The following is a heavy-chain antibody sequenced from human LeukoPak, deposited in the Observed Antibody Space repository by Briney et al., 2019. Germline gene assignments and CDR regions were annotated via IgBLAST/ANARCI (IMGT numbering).Heavy chain of an antibody. CDR2: INPNSGGT. CDR1: GYTFTGYY. J-gene: IGHJ6*02. D-gene: IGHD2-21*02. V-gene: IGHV1-2*02. Sequence: GASVKVSCRASGYTFTGYYMHWVRQAPGQGLEWMGWINPNSGGTNYAQKFQGRVTMTRDTSISTAYMELSRLRSDDTAVYYCAGPDFRVVTDNYYDMDVWGQGTTVTVSS. CDR3: AGPDFRVVTDNYYDMDV.